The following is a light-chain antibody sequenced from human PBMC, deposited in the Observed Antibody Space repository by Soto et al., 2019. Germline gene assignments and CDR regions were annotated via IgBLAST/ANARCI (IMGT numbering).Light chain of an antibody. V-gene: IGKV3-15*01. CDR3: QQYNDWPPWT. CDR2: GAS. J-gene: IGKJ1*01. CDR1: QSVRSN. Sequence: ETVLTQSPATLPVSPGDRVTLSCRASQSVRSNLVWYQQKPGQAPRLLIYGASTRTTGIPARFSGSGWGTEFTLTISSLQSEDFAVYYCQQYNDWPPWTFAQGTKVEIK.